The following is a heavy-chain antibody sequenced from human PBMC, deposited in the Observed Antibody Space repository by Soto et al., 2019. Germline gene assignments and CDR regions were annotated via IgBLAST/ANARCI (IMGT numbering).Heavy chain of an antibody. D-gene: IGHD3-22*01. J-gene: IGHJ3*02. CDR2: INSDGSST. CDR1: GFTFSSYW. CDR3: ARAGFFDSSGPHDAFDI. V-gene: IGHV3-74*01. Sequence: GGSLRLSCAASGFTFSSYWMHWVRQAPGKGLVWVSRINSDGSSTSYADSVKGRFTISRDNAKNTLYLQMNSLRAEDTAVYYCARAGFFDSSGPHDAFDIWGQGTMVTVSS.